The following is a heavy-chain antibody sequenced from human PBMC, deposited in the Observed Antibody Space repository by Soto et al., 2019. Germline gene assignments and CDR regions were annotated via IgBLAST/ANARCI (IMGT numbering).Heavy chain of an antibody. CDR3: AGGYSGYENYYYYYGMDV. Sequence: QVPLVQSGAEVKKPGASVKVSCKASGYTFTSYGISWVRQAPGQGLEWMGWISAYNGNTNYAQKLQGRVTMTTDTSTSTAYMELRSLRSDDTAVYYCAGGYSGYENYYYYYGMDVWGQGTTVTVSS. CDR2: ISAYNGNT. J-gene: IGHJ6*02. V-gene: IGHV1-18*01. CDR1: GYTFTSYG. D-gene: IGHD5-12*01.